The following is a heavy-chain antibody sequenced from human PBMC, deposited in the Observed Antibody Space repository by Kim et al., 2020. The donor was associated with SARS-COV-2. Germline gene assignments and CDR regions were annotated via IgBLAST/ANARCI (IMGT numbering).Heavy chain of an antibody. CDR2: IYTSGST. J-gene: IGHJ6*02. CDR1: GGSISSGSYY. CDR3: AREGRIAVARVYYYGMDV. Sequence: SETLSLTCTVSGGSISSGSYYWSWIRQPAGKGLEWIGRIYTSGSTNYNPSLKSRVTISVDTSKNQFSLKLSSVTAADTAVYYCAREGRIAVARVYYYGMDVCGQGTTVTVSS. D-gene: IGHD6-19*01. V-gene: IGHV4-61*02.